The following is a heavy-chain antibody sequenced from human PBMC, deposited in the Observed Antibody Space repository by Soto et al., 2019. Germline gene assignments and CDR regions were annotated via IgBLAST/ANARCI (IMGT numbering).Heavy chain of an antibody. CDR3: ARVYRITMVRGELSEY. CDR1: GCTFTSYG. D-gene: IGHD3-10*01. V-gene: IGHV1-18*01. CDR2: ISAYNGNT. Sequence: QVQLVQSGAEVKNPGASVKVSCKASGCTFTSYGISWVRQAPGQGLEWMGWISAYNGNTNYAQKLQGRVTMTTDTTTSTAYMELRSLRSDDTAVYYCARVYRITMVRGELSEYWGQGTLVTVSS. J-gene: IGHJ4*02.